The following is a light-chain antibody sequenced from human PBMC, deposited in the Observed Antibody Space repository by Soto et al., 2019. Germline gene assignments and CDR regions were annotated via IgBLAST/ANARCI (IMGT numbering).Light chain of an antibody. Sequence: DIQMTQSPSSLSASVGDRVTITCRASQGIGNYLAWYQQKPGKVPKNLIYDASTLQSGVPSRFSGSGSGTDITMTSSNLHPRCAPTYGYQNYYTAPETFGQGTKVDIK. CDR3: QNYYTAPET. CDR2: DAS. J-gene: IGKJ1*01. CDR1: QGIGNY. V-gene: IGKV1-27*01.